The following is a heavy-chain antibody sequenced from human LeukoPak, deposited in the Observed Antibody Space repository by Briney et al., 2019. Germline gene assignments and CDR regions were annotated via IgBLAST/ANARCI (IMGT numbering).Heavy chain of an antibody. CDR1: GGSISSGGYY. Sequence: TSETLSLTCTVSGGSISSGGYYWSWIRQHPGKGLEWIGYIYYSGSTYYNPSLKSRVTISVDTSKNQFSLKLSSVTAADTAVYYCARDRGEGVFDYWGQGTLVTVSS. CDR3: ARDRGEGVFDY. V-gene: IGHV4-31*03. J-gene: IGHJ4*02. CDR2: IYYSGST. D-gene: IGHD3-10*01.